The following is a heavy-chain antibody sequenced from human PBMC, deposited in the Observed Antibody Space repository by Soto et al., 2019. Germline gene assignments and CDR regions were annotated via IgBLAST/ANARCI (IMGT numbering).Heavy chain of an antibody. Sequence: PSETLSLTCTVSGGSISSYYWSWIRQPPGKGLEWIGYIYYSGSTNYNPSLKSRVTISVNTSKNQFSLKLTSVTAADTAVYYCENGTRGWWYVDYWGQGTLVTVSS. V-gene: IGHV4-59*01. CDR2: IYYSGST. D-gene: IGHD2-15*01. J-gene: IGHJ4*02. CDR3: ENGTRGWWYVDY. CDR1: GGSISSYY.